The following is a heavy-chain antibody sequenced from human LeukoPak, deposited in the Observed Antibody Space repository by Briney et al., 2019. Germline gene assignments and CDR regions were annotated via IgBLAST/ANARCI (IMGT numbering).Heavy chain of an antibody. D-gene: IGHD6-19*01. CDR2: IYYGGST. Sequence: PSETLSLTCTVSGGSISSSSYYWGWIRQPPGKGLEWIGSIYYGGSTYYNPSLKSRVTISVDTSKNQSSLKLSSVTAADTAVYYCARQSYSSGWSGVNWFDPWGEGTLVTVSS. CDR3: ARQSYSSGWSGVNWFDP. J-gene: IGHJ5*02. V-gene: IGHV4-39*01. CDR1: GGSISSSSYY.